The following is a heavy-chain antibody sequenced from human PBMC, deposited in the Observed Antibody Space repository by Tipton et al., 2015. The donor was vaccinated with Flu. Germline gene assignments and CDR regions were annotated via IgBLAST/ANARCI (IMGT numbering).Heavy chain of an antibody. CDR2: ITSGSTFI. CDR3: TTLSPSRLGGSETLGY. D-gene: IGHD3-10*01. Sequence: SLRLSCGASGFSVLSNHLNWVRQPPGKGLEWVSCITSGSTFIDYADSVKGRFTVSRDNAKNSLYLQMNSLGAEDTAVYYCTTLSPSRLGGSETLGYWGQGTLVTVYS. CDR1: GFSVLSNH. V-gene: IGHV3-21*01. J-gene: IGHJ4*02.